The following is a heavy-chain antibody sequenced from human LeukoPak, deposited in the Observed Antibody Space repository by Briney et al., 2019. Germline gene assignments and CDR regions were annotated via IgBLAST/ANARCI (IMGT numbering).Heavy chain of an antibody. CDR1: GGSFSGYY. V-gene: IGHV4-34*01. CDR3: ARDISAAAGTFDY. D-gene: IGHD6-13*01. Sequence: SETLSLTCAVYGGSFSGYYWSWIRQPPGKGLEWIGEINHSGSTNYNPSLKSRVTMSVDTSKNQFSLKLSSVTAADTAVYYCARDISAAAGTFDYRGQGTLVTVSS. CDR2: INHSGST. J-gene: IGHJ4*02.